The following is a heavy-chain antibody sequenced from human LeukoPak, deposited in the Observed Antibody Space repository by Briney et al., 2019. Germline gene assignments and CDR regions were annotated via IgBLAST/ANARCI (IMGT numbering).Heavy chain of an antibody. CDR3: ARGRTFDN. V-gene: IGHV4-59*01. Sequence: SETLSLTCAVSGGSISSYYWSWIRQPPGKGLEWIGNIYDRGSTKYNPSLKSRVTISVDTSKNQFSLRLSSVTAADTAVYYCARGRTFDNWGQGTLVTVSS. CDR2: IYDRGST. J-gene: IGHJ4*02. CDR1: GGSISSYY.